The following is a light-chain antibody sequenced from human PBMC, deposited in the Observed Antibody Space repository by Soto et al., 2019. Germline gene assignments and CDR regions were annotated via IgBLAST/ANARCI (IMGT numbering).Light chain of an antibody. CDR2: DAS. CDR1: PSVSNS. J-gene: IGKJ5*01. CDR3: QQYHIWPSIT. V-gene: IGKV3-11*01. Sequence: ESVLTQSPATLSLSPGERATLSCRASPSVSNSLAWYQHKPGQAPRLLIYDASNRATGVPTRFSGSGSGTDFTLTISSLEPEDFAVYYCQQYHIWPSITFGQGTRLEIK.